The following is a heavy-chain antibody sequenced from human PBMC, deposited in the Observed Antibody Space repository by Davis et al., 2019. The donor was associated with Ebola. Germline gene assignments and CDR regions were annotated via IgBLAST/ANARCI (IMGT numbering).Heavy chain of an antibody. Sequence: GESLKISCAASGFTFDKYAMTWVRQAPGKGLECVTGTSGSGHGTYYADSVRGRFTISRDNSKNTLYLQMNSLRDEDTAVYYCAKNGGYDYYYNYGMDVWGKGTTVTVSS. V-gene: IGHV3-23*01. CDR3: AKNGGYDYYYNYGMDV. CDR1: GFTFDKYA. J-gene: IGHJ6*04. D-gene: IGHD5-12*01. CDR2: TSGSGHGT.